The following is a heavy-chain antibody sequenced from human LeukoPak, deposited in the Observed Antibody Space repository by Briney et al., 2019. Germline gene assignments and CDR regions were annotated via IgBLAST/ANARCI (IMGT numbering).Heavy chain of an antibody. J-gene: IGHJ3*02. CDR1: GGSFSGYY. Sequence: SETLSLTCAVYGGSFSGYYWSWIRQPPGKGLEWIGEINHSGSTNYNPSLKSRVTISIDTSKNQFSLKLSSVTAADTAVYYYASAYYDSSGYKGSHAFDTWGQGTMVTVSS. D-gene: IGHD3-22*01. CDR2: INHSGST. V-gene: IGHV4-34*01. CDR3: ASAYYDSSGYKGSHAFDT.